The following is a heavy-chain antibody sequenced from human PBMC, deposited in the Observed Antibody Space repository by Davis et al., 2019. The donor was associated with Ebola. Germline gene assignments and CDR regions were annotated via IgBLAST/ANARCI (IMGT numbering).Heavy chain of an antibody. CDR1: GFTFSSYW. D-gene: IGHD5-24*01. CDR2: IKQDGSEK. J-gene: IGHJ4*02. CDR3: ARKRWLQSYYFDY. Sequence: GGSLRLSCAASGFTFSSYWMSWVRQAPGKGLEWVANIKQDGSEKYYVDSVKGRFTISRDNAKNSLYLQMNSLRAEDTAVYYRARKRWLQSYYFDYWGQGTLVTVSS. V-gene: IGHV3-7*03.